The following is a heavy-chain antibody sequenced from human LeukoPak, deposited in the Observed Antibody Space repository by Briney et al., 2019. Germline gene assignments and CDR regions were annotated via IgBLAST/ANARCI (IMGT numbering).Heavy chain of an antibody. CDR1: GFTFSDYW. CDR2: IDPDGSHQ. D-gene: IGHD2-15*01. CDR3: ARDSGRREDY. J-gene: IGHJ4*02. V-gene: IGHV3-7*01. Sequence: GGSLRLSCVGSGFTFSDYWATWVRQAPGEGLEWVANIDPDGSHQYYVDSVKGRFTISKDNAKNSLYLQMNSLRAEDTAVYYCARDSGRREDYWGQGALVTVFS.